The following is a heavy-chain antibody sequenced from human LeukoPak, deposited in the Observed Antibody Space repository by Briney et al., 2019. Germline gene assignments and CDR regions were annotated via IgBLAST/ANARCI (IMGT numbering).Heavy chain of an antibody. D-gene: IGHD6-13*01. J-gene: IGHJ5*02. CDR3: AREGDSSSVGWFDP. Sequence: ASVKVSCKASGGTFSSYAISWVRQAPGQGLEWMGGIIPIFGTANYAQKFQGRVTINADKSTSTAYMELSSLRSEDTAVYYCAREGDSSSVGWFDPWGQGTLVTVSS. CDR2: IIPIFGTA. CDR1: GGTFSSYA. V-gene: IGHV1-69*06.